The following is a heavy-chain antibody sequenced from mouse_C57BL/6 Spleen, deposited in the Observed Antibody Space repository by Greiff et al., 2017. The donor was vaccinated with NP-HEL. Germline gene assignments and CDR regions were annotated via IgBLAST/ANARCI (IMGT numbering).Heavy chain of an antibody. V-gene: IGHV3-6*01. J-gene: IGHJ3*01. D-gene: IGHD2-3*01. CDR3: ARVGDGYPFAY. CDR1: GYSITSGYY. Sequence: ESGPGLVKPSQSLSLTCSVTGYSITSGYYWNWIRQFPGNKLEWMGYISYDGSNNYNPSLKNRISITRDTSKNQFFLKLNSVTTEDTATYYCARVGDGYPFAYWGQGTLVTVSA. CDR2: ISYDGSN.